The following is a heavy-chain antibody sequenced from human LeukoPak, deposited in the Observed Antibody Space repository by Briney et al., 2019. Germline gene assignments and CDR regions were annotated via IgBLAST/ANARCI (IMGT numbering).Heavy chain of an antibody. J-gene: IGHJ3*02. V-gene: IGHV4-34*01. CDR2: INHSGST. Sequence: SETLSLTCAVYGGSFSGYYWSWIRQPPGKGLEWIGEINHSGSTNYNPSLKSRVTISVDTSKNQFSLKLSSVTAADTAVYYCARHSSGSYYTAFNIWGQGTMVTVSS. CDR3: ARHSSGSYYTAFNI. CDR1: GGSFSGYY. D-gene: IGHD3-22*01.